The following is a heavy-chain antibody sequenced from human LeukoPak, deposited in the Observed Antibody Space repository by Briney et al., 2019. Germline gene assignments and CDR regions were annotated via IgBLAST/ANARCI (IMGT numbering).Heavy chain of an antibody. V-gene: IGHV4-34*01. Sequence: SETLSLTCAVYGGSFSGYYWSWIRQPPGKGLEWIGEINHSGSTNYNPSLKSRVTISVDTSKNQFSLKLSSVTAADTAVYYCARASRGRGIAAAGTSYYYGMDVWGQGTTVTVSS. CDR3: ARASRGRGIAAAGTSYYYGMDV. CDR1: GGSFSGYY. D-gene: IGHD6-13*01. CDR2: INHSGST. J-gene: IGHJ6*02.